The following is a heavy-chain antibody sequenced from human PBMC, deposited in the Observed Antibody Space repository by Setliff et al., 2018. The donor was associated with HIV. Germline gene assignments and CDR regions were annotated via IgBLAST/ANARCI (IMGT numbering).Heavy chain of an antibody. CDR3: GVFGMDV. CDR2: ISGSGAST. J-gene: IGHJ6*02. V-gene: IGHV3-23*01. CDR1: GFRFRGHA. Sequence: GGSLRLSCVASGFRFRGHAMNWVRQAPGKGLEWVSCISGSGASTYYADSVSGRFTISRDVSKNTLYLQMNSLRAEDTALYYCGVFGMDVWGHGTTVTVSS.